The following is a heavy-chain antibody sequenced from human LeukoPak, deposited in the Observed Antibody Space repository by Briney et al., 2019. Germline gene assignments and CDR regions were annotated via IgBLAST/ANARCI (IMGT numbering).Heavy chain of an antibody. Sequence: GGSLRLSCAASGFTFDDYGMSWVRQAPGKGLEWVSGINWNGGSTGYADSVKGRFTISRDNAKNSLYLQMNSLRAEDTALYHCARESIAARPYYYYYYMDVWGKGTTVTVS. D-gene: IGHD6-6*01. CDR1: GFTFDDYG. CDR3: ARESIAARPYYYYYYMDV. V-gene: IGHV3-20*01. J-gene: IGHJ6*03. CDR2: INWNGGST.